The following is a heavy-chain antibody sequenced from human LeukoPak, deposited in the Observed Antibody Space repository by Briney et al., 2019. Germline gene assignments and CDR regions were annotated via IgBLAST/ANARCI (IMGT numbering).Heavy chain of an antibody. D-gene: IGHD2-21*02. CDR1: GFTFSTYS. Sequence: GGSLRLSCAASGFTFSTYSMNWVRQAPGKGLEWVSNIRSSSSTIYYADSVKGRFTISRDNAKNSLYLQMNSLRDEDTAVYYCARGAYCGGDCYFSDYWGQGTLVTVSS. J-gene: IGHJ4*02. CDR3: ARGAYCGGDCYFSDY. CDR2: IRSSSSTI. V-gene: IGHV3-48*02.